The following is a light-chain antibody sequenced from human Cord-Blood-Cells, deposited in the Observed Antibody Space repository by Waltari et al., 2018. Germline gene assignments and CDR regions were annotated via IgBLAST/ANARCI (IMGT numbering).Light chain of an antibody. Sequence: DIQMTQSPSTLSASVGDRVTITCRASQSISSWFAWYQQKPGKAPKLLIYKASSLESGVPSRFSGSGSGTEFTLTISSLQPDDFATYYCQQYNSYSFTFDQSTNLEIK. CDR2: KAS. CDR1: QSISSW. V-gene: IGKV1-5*03. CDR3: QQYNSYSFT. J-gene: IGKJ2*01.